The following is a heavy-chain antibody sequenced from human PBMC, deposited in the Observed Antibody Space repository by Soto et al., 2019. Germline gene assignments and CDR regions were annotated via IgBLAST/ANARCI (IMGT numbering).Heavy chain of an antibody. CDR2: INHSGST. CDR1: GGSFSGYY. V-gene: IGHV4-34*01. J-gene: IGHJ6*02. CDR3: ARVTGRYYYVIDG. Sequence: QVQLQQWGAGLLKPSETLSLTCAVYGGSFSGYYWSWIRQPPGKGLEWIGEINHSGSTNYNPSLNSRVTISVDTSKNQFSLKLSSVTAADTAVYYCARVTGRYYYVIDGWGQGTTVTVS.